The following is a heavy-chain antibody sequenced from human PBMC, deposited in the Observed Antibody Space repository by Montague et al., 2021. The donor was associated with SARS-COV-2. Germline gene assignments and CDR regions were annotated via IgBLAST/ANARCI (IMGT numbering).Heavy chain of an antibody. V-gene: IGHV4-4*07. D-gene: IGHD6-6*01. CDR2: VTTSGTT. CDR1: GGSITGFS. J-gene: IGHJ4*02. CDR3: ARTPTRPLSLDS. Sequence: SDTLSLTCAVSGGSITGFSWSWVRQPAGKGLEWICRVTTSGTTNYSPSLRSRVTMSVDTSKNQFSLNLSSVTAADTAIYYCARTPTRPLSLDSWGQGTLVTVSS.